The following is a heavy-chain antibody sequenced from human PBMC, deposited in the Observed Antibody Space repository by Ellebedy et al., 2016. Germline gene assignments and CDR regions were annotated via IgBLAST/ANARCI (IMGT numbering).Heavy chain of an antibody. CDR1: GFTFSTYA. V-gene: IGHV3-23*01. D-gene: IGHD4-17*01. CDR2: IGASGSRT. J-gene: IGHJ4*02. CDR3: ARVTGSVDYGDY. Sequence: GESLKISXAASGFTFSTYAMNWVRQAPGKGLEWVSSIGASGSRTHYGDSVKGRFTISRDYSKNTVYLQMNSLRAEDTAVYYCARVTGSVDYGDYWGQGTLVTVSS.